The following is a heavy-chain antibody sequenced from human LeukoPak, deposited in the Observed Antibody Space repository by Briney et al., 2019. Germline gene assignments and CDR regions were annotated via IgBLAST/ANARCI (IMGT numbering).Heavy chain of an antibody. CDR2: INANSGDT. CDR1: GYTFTGYY. V-gene: IGHV1-2*02. Sequence: GASVKVSCKASGYTFTGYYMHWVRQAPGQGLEWMGWINANSGDTKYAQKFQGRVTMTRDTSISTAYMEPSRLRSDDTAMYYCAREISGYSDYCGQGTLVTDSS. J-gene: IGHJ4*02. D-gene: IGHD3-22*01. CDR3: AREISGYSDY.